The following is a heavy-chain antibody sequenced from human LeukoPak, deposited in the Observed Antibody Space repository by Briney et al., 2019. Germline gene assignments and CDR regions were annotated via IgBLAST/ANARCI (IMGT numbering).Heavy chain of an antibody. CDR3: GRGGSSRFCFRY. Sequence: GGSLRLSCAASGFTFSSYSMNWVRQAPGKGLEWVSSISSSSSYIYYADSVKGRFTISRDNAKNSLYLQMNSLRAEDTAVYYCGRGGSSRFCFRYRGQEALVTVSS. CDR2: ISSSSSYI. D-gene: IGHD6-6*01. CDR1: GFTFSSYS. V-gene: IGHV3-21*01. J-gene: IGHJ4*02.